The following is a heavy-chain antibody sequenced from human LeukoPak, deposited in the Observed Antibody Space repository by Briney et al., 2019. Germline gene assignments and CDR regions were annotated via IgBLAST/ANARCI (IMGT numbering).Heavy chain of an antibody. Sequence: GGSLRLSWAASGFTFSSYSMNWVRQAPGKGLEWVSYISSSSSTIYYADSVKGRFTISRDNAKNSLYLQMNSLRAEDTAVYYCARDGYYYDSSGYYFDYWGQGTLVTVSS. CDR1: GFTFSSYS. CDR2: ISSSSSTI. J-gene: IGHJ4*02. V-gene: IGHV3-48*01. D-gene: IGHD3-22*01. CDR3: ARDGYYYDSSGYYFDY.